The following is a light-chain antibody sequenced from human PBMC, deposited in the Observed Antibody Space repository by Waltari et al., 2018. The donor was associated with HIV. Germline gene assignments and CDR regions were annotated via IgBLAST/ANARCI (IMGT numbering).Light chain of an antibody. J-gene: IGLJ3*02. Sequence: QSALTQPPSASGSPEQSVTISCTGTRSDVGNYAYVSWYQQHPGKAPKLLIYEVNKRPSGGPARSSGSKSGDTASLTVAGLQAEDEADYYCTSYGGRNNRVLFGGGTRLTVL. CDR1: RSDVGNYAY. CDR2: EVN. V-gene: IGLV2-8*01. CDR3: TSYGGRNNRVL.